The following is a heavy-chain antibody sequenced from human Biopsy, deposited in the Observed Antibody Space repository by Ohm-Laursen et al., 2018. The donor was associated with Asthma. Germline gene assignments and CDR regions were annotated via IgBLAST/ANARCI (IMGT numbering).Heavy chain of an antibody. D-gene: IGHD2-21*02. CDR2: IYYSGST. CDR3: ARGISRVTGLFDHFDS. Sequence: GTLSLTCPVSGVSISSDYWSWIRQPPGKGLVWIGHIYYSGSTNYQPSLKSRVTISVDTSKNQFSLKLRSVTAADAAVYYCARGISRVTGLFDHFDSWGQGTLVTVSS. V-gene: IGHV4-59*01. J-gene: IGHJ4*02. CDR1: GVSISSDY.